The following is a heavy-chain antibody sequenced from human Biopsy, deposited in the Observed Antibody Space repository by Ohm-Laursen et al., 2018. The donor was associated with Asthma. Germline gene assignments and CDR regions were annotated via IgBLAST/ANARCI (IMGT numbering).Heavy chain of an antibody. CDR1: GFSFSHFA. CDR3: VRDGTDDALDI. Sequence: SLRLSCAATGFSFSHFAIHWVRQAPGKGLEWVGVISKDASTQDYADSVKGRFPMARDNSKNTLDLQMNSLREEDTAVYYCVRDGTDDALDIWGQGTVVSVSS. CDR2: ISKDASTQ. V-gene: IGHV3-30*01. J-gene: IGHJ3*02.